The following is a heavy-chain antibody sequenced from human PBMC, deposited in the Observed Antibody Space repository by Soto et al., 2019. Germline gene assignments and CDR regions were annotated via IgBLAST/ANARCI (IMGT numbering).Heavy chain of an antibody. V-gene: IGHV4-34*01. Sequence: QVQLQQWGAGLLKPSETLSLTCAVYGGSFSGYYWSWIRQPPGKGLEWIGEINHSGSTNYNPSLKSRVTISVDTSKNQFSLKLSSVTAADTAVYYCARSNKTFYDFWSGYYSRYFDYWGQGTLVTFSS. CDR3: ARSNKTFYDFWSGYYSRYFDY. CDR1: GGSFSGYY. D-gene: IGHD3-3*01. CDR2: INHSGST. J-gene: IGHJ4*02.